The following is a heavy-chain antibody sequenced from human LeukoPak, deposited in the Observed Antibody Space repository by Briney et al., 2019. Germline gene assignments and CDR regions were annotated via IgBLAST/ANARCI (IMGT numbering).Heavy chain of an antibody. J-gene: IGHJ4*02. D-gene: IGHD4-17*01. CDR3: AKGRCGDSICWYFDD. CDR1: GFNFKLSA. CDR2: ISGSGSRGSGIIGGNT. V-gene: IGHV3-23*01. Sequence: GGSLRLSCAASGFNFKLSAMSWGRQAPGKGLEWVALISGSGSRGSGIIGGNTYYADSVKGRFTISRDDSQNTVYLQMNSVRAEDTAIYFCAKGRCGDSICWYFDDWAKGTRVTVSS.